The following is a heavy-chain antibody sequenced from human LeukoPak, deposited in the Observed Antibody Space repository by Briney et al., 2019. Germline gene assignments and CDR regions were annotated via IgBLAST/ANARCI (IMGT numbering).Heavy chain of an antibody. V-gene: IGHV4-59*08. Sequence: PSETLSLSCTVSGDSMTNSYWAWIRQSPGKRLEWLGYIHYTMMARYNPSLKSRVAISAKPSRNQFSLELTSVTAADTAIYYCARQTDNWPDSWGQGTLVTVSS. J-gene: IGHJ4*02. CDR1: GDSMTNSY. D-gene: IGHD2-21*02. CDR3: ARQTDNWPDS. CDR2: IHYTMMA.